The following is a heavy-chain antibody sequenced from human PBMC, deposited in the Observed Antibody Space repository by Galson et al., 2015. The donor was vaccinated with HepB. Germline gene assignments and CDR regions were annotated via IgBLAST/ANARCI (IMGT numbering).Heavy chain of an antibody. J-gene: IGHJ4*02. CDR1: GFTFSNYA. Sequence: SLRLSCAASGFTFSNYAMSWVRQAPGKGLEWVSAITGSGRTTYYADSVRGRFTISRDNSKNMLYLQMNSLRAEDTAVYFCAKIPQGIFHYWGQGTLVTVSS. D-gene: IGHD3-10*01. V-gene: IGHV3-23*01. CDR2: ITGSGRTT. CDR3: AKIPQGIFHY.